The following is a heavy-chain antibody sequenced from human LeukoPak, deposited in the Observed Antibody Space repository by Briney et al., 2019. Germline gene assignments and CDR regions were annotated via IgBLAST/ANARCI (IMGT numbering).Heavy chain of an antibody. J-gene: IGHJ4*02. CDR1: GGSTSSTTYY. V-gene: IGHV4-39*01. CDR2: IYYSGST. CDR3: ARHRGSSSNFDY. D-gene: IGHD6-6*01. Sequence: SETLSLTCTVSGGSTSSTTYYWGWIRQPPGKDLEWIGSIYYSGSTYYTPSLKSRVTISVDTSKNQFSLKLSSVTATDTAVYYCARHRGSSSNFDYWGQGTLVTVSS.